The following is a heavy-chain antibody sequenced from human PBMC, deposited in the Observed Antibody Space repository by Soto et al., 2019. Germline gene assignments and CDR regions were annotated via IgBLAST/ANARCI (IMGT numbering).Heavy chain of an antibody. CDR1: GGTFSSYA. CDR2: IIPIFGTA. Sequence: GASVKVSCKASGGTFSSYAISWVRQAPGQGLEWMGGIIPIFGTANYAQKFQGRVTITADESTSTAYMELSSPRSEDTAVYYCARYCSGGRCYYAFDIWGQGTMVTVSS. V-gene: IGHV1-69*13. D-gene: IGHD2-15*01. J-gene: IGHJ3*02. CDR3: ARYCSGGRCYYAFDI.